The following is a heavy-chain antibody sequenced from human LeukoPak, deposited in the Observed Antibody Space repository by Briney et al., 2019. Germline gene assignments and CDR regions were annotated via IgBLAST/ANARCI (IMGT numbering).Heavy chain of an antibody. CDR1: GGTFSSYA. J-gene: IGHJ4*02. Sequence: SVKVSCKASGGTFSSYAISWVRQAPGQGLEWMGRIIPILGIANYAQKFQGRVTITADKSTSSAYMELSSLRSEDTAVYYCAREGRYYYDSSGYYYPYWGQGTLVTVSS. CDR3: AREGRYYYDSSGYYYPY. D-gene: IGHD3-22*01. V-gene: IGHV1-69*04. CDR2: IIPILGIA.